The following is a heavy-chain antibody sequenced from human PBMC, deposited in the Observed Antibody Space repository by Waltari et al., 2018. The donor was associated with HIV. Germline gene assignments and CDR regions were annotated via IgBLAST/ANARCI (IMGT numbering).Heavy chain of an antibody. CDR1: GGSISVYY. Sequence: QVQLRESGPGLVKPLETLSLTCTVSGGSISVYYWSWIRQPPGKGLEWIGYIHYSGRSDYRPSLKSRVTISVDTSKNQFSLKLRSVTAADTAVYYCARGHYYDGSGAYYYYGMDVWGQGTTVTVS. D-gene: IGHD3-22*01. CDR2: IHYSGRS. J-gene: IGHJ6*02. V-gene: IGHV4-59*01. CDR3: ARGHYYDGSGAYYYYGMDV.